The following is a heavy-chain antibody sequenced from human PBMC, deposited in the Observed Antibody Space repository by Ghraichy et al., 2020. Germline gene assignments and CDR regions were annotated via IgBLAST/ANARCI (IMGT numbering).Heavy chain of an antibody. CDR3: ARYVGCTGGYCYLGY. J-gene: IGHJ4*02. D-gene: IGHD2-15*01. Sequence: SETLSLTCTVSGGSVSGYYWTWIRQPPGKGLEYIGHIYYTGSTTYNPSLTSRVTISVDTSKNQFSLTLRSLTAADTAVYYCARYVGCTGGYCYLGYWGRGTLVTVSS. V-gene: IGHV4-59*02. CDR1: GGSVSGYY. CDR2: IYYTGST.